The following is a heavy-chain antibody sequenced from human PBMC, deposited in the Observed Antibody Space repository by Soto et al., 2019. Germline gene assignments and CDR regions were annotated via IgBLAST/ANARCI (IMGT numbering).Heavy chain of an antibody. V-gene: IGHV5-51*01. D-gene: IGHD6-6*01. Sequence: EVQLVQSGAEVKKPGESLKISCKGSGYSFTSYWIGWVRQMPGKGLEWMGIIYPGDSDTRYSPSFQGQVTISADKSISTAYLQWSSLKASDTAMYYCARYKYSSSIGSGVTNYYYYGMDVWGQGTTVTVSS. CDR3: ARYKYSSSIGSGVTNYYYYGMDV. J-gene: IGHJ6*02. CDR2: IYPGDSDT. CDR1: GYSFTSYW.